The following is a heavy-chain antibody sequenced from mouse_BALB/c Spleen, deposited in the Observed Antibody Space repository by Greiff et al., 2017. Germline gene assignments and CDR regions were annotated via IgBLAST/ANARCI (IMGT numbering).Heavy chain of an antibody. CDR2: IRLKSDNYAT. V-gene: IGHV6-3*01. Sequence: EVKVEESGGGLVQPGGSMKLSCVASGFTFSSYWMSWVRQSPEKGLEWVAEIRLKSDNYATHYAESVKGKFTISRDDSKSRLYLQMNSLRAEDTGIYYCLYQFAYWGQGTLVTVSA. D-gene: IGHD2-1*01. J-gene: IGHJ3*01. CDR3: LYQFAY. CDR1: GFTFSSYW.